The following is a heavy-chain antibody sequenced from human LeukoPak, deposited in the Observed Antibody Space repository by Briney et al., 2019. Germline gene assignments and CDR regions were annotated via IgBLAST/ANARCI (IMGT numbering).Heavy chain of an antibody. CDR2: ISGSGGST. CDR1: GFNFSSYA. D-gene: IGHD2-15*01. CDR3: AKDLGGGSSD. J-gene: IGHJ4*02. Sequence: SGGSLRLSCADSGFNFSSYAMSWVRQAPGKGLEWVSAISGSGGSTYYADSVKGRFTISRDKSKNTLYLQMNSLRAEDTAVYYCAKDLGGGSSDWGQGTLVTVSS. V-gene: IGHV3-23*01.